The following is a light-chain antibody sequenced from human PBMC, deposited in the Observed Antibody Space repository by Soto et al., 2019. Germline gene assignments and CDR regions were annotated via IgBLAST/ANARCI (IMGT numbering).Light chain of an antibody. V-gene: IGKV3-20*01. CDR3: QQYGTSPPIT. Sequence: IVMTQSPATLSVAPGERATISCRASQSVSSSYLAWYQQKPGQAPRLLFYDASSRATGIPDRFSGSGSGTDFTLTISRLEPEDFAVYYCQQYGTSPPITFGQGTRLEIK. J-gene: IGKJ5*01. CDR1: QSVSSSY. CDR2: DAS.